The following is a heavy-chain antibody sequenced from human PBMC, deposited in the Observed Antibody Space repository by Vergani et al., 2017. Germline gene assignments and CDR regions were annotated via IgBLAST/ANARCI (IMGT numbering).Heavy chain of an antibody. V-gene: IGHV4-30-4*01. CDR1: GGSITSGDPY. CDR3: ARDMLDFVVEPAARAFDV. Sequence: QVQLQESGPGLVKPSQTLSLTCTVSGGSITSGDPYWTWVRQPPGKGLEWIGYIFHSGTTLYNPSLKSRITMSLDKSKNQFSLNLISVTAADTAVYYCARDMLDFVVEPAARAFDVWGQGTMVTVSS. J-gene: IGHJ3*01. D-gene: IGHD2-2*03. CDR2: IFHSGTT.